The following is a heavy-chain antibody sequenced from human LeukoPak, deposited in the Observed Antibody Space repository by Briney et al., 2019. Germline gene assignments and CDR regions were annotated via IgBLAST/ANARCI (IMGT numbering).Heavy chain of an antibody. CDR1: GFTFDDHA. D-gene: IGHD4-23*01. CDR3: AKIDYGGDD. J-gene: IGHJ4*02. CDR2: ISWNSVST. Sequence: PGRSLRLSCAASGFTFDDHAMHWVRQAPGKGLEWVSGISWNSVSTDYADSVKGRFTISRDNAKSSLYLQMNSLRAEDTALYFCAKIDYGGDDWGQGTLVTVSS. V-gene: IGHV3-9*01.